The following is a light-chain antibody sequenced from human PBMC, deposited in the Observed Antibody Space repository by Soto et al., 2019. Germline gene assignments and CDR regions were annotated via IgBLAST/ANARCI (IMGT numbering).Light chain of an antibody. Sequence: EMVMTQSPATLSVSPGERATLSCRASQSVSSSLAWYQQKPGQAPRLLIYGTSTRATDIPARFSGSGSGTEFTLTISSLQSEDSAVYYCQQYNNWWTFGQGTKVDIK. J-gene: IGKJ1*01. CDR1: QSVSSS. CDR2: GTS. CDR3: QQYNNWWT. V-gene: IGKV3-15*01.